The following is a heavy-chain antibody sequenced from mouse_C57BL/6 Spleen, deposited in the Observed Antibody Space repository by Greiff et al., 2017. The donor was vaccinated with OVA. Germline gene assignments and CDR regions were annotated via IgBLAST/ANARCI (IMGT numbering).Heavy chain of an antibody. V-gene: IGHV1-61*01. CDR2: IYPSDSET. Sequence: QVQLQQPGAELVRPGSSVKLSCKASGYTFTSYWMDWVKQRPGQGLEWIGNIYPSDSETHYNQKFKDKATLTVDKSSSTAYMQLSSLTSEDSAVYYCARGGGYDERYAMDYWGQGTSVTVSS. D-gene: IGHD2-2*01. J-gene: IGHJ4*01. CDR1: GYTFTSYW. CDR3: ARGGGYDERYAMDY.